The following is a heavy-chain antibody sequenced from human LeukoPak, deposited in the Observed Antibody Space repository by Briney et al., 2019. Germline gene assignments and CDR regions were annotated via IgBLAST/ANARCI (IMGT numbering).Heavy chain of an antibody. J-gene: IGHJ4*02. CDR3: TTDIAAIVVVAAAPSAFDY. Sequence: GGSLRLSCAASGFTFSNAWMNWVRQAPGKGLEWVGRIKSKTDGGTTDYAAPVKGRFTISRDDSKNTLYLQMNSLKTEDTAVYYCTTDIAAIVVVAAAPSAFDYWGQGTLVTVSS. CDR2: IKSKTDGGTT. V-gene: IGHV3-15*07. CDR1: GFTFSNAW. D-gene: IGHD2-15*01.